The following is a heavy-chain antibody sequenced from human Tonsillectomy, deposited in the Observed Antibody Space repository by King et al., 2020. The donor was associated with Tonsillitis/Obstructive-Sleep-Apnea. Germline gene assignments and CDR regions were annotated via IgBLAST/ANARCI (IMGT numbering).Heavy chain of an antibody. V-gene: IGHV4-59*01. CDR3: ARDMVLEAGGDAFDI. CDR2: IYSSGST. CDR1: GGSISSYY. J-gene: IGHJ3*02. Sequence: VQLQESGPGLVKPSETLSLTCTVSGGSISSYYWSWIRQPPGKGLEWIGYIYSSGSTNYNPSLRSRVTISVDTAKNQFSLKLSSVTAAATAVYYCARDMVLEAGGDAFDIWGQGTMVTVSS. D-gene: IGHD2-8*01.